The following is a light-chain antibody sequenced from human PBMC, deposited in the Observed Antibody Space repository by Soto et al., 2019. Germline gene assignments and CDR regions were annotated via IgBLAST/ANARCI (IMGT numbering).Light chain of an antibody. CDR2: DVA. J-gene: IGLJ1*01. CDR1: STDVGRYNY. V-gene: IGLV2-14*01. CDR3: SSYTTSSTYV. Sequence: QSALTQPASVSGSPGQSITISCTVTSTDVGRYNYVSWYQQHPGKAPKLMIYDVANRPSGVSNRFSGSKSGITASLTISGLQAEDEADYYCSSYTTSSTYVFGTGTKVTVL.